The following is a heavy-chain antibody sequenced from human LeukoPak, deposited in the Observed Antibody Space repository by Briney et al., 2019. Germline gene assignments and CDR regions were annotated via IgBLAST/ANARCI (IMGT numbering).Heavy chain of an antibody. J-gene: IGHJ3*02. CDR3: AKDRQVGLDAFDI. D-gene: IGHD1-26*01. CDR2: ISGSGGST. V-gene: IGHV3-23*01. CDR1: GFTFNRYA. Sequence: GGSPRLSCAASGFTFNRYAFHWVRQAPGKGLEWVSGISGSGGSTYYADSVKGRFTISRDNSKNTLYVQMNSLRVEDTAVYYCAKDRQVGLDAFDIWGQGTMVTVSS.